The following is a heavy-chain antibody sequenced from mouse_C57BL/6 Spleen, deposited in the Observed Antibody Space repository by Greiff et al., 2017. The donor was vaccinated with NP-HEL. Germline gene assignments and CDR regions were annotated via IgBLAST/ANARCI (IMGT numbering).Heavy chain of an antibody. J-gene: IGHJ2*01. CDR3: ARETAQALHYFDY. D-gene: IGHD3-2*02. V-gene: IGHV1-76*01. Sequence: WIARIYPGSGNTYYNEKFKGKATLTAEKSSSTAYMQLSSLTSEDSAVYFCARETAQALHYFDYWGQGTTLTVSS. CDR2: IYPGSGNT.